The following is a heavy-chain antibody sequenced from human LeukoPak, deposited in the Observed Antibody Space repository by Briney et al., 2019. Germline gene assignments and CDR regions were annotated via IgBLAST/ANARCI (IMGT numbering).Heavy chain of an antibody. Sequence: GGPLRLSCAASGFTFSSYSMNWVRQAPGKGLEWVSYISSSSSTIYYADSVKGRFTISRDNAKNSLYLQMNSLRAEDTAVYYCARGSGYLDYWGQGTLVTVSS. V-gene: IGHV3-48*04. J-gene: IGHJ4*02. CDR1: GFTFSSYS. CDR2: ISSSSSTI. CDR3: ARGSGYLDY.